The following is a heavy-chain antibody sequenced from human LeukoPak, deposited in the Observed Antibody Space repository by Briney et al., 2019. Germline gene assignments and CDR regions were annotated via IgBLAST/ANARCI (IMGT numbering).Heavy chain of an antibody. J-gene: IGHJ4*02. V-gene: IGHV1-46*01. D-gene: IGHD3-10*01. Sequence: ASVKVSCKASGYTFTSYYMHWVRQAPGQGLEWMGIINPSGGSTSYAQKFQGRVTMTRDTSTSTVYMELSSLRSEDAAVYYCAREEDYYGSGSYYHSFDYWGQGTLVTVSS. CDR3: AREEDYYGSGSYYHSFDY. CDR2: INPSGGST. CDR1: GYTFTSYY.